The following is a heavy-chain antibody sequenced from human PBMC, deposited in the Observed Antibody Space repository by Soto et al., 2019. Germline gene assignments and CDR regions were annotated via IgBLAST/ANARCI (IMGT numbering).Heavy chain of an antibody. J-gene: IGHJ6*03. CDR1: GGSISSSSYY. CDR3: ARAHCSGGSCYRTYYYYYYMDV. D-gene: IGHD2-15*01. Sequence: SETLSLTCTVSGGSISSSSYYWGWIRQPPGKGLEWIGSIYYSGSTYYNPSLKSRVTISVDTSKNQFSLKLSSVTAADTAVYYCARAHCSGGSCYRTYYYYYYMDVWGKGTTVTVSS. V-gene: IGHV4-39*01. CDR2: IYYSGST.